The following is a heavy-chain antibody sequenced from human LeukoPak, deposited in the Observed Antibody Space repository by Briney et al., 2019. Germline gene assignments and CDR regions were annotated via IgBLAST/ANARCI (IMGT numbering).Heavy chain of an antibody. CDR3: ARRRRITMIVVGHFDY. D-gene: IGHD3-22*01. V-gene: IGHV4-34*01. CDR1: GGSFSGYY. Sequence: SETLSLTCAVYGGSFSGYYWNWIRQPPGKGLEWIGEINHSGSTNYNPSLKSRVTISVDTSKNQFSLKLSSVTAADTAVYYCARRRRITMIVVGHFDYWGQGTLVTVSS. J-gene: IGHJ4*02. CDR2: INHSGST.